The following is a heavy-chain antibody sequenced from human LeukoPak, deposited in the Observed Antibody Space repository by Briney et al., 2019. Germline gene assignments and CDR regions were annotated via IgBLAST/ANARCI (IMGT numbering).Heavy chain of an antibody. CDR2: IYYSGST. D-gene: IGHD2-2*02. J-gene: IGHJ3*02. V-gene: IGHV4-59*01. CDR1: GGSISSYY. CDR3: ARGYCSSTSCYTIDAFDI. Sequence: SETLSLTCTVSGGSISSYYWSWIRQPPGKGLKWIGYIYYSGSTNYNPSLKSRVTISVDTSKNQFSLKLSSVTAADTAVYYCARGYCSSTSCYTIDAFDIWGQGTMVTVSS.